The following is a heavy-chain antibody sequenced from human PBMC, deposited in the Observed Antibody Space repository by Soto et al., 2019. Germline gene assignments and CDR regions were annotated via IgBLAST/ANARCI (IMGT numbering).Heavy chain of an antibody. Sequence: GSLRLSCAASGFTFSDYYWSWIRQPAGKGLEWIGRIYTSGSTNYNPSLKSRVTMSVDTSKNQFSLKLSSVTAADTAVYYCARADYGDYGFDYWGQGTLVTVSS. CDR3: ARADYGDYGFDY. J-gene: IGHJ4*02. D-gene: IGHD4-17*01. CDR2: IYTSGST. V-gene: IGHV4-4*07. CDR1: GFTFSDYY.